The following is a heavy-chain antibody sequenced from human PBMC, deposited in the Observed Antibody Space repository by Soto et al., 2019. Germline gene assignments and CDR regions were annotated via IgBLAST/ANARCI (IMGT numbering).Heavy chain of an antibody. CDR2: INHSGNT. Sequence: ASETLSLTCSIYGVSFSGYYWSCIRQPPGKGLEWIGEINHSGNTNYNPSLKSRVTISVDTSNNQFSLKLNSVTAADTAVYYCASSGPAVLKGFYYPDMDVWGQGTTVTGSS. V-gene: IGHV4-34*01. CDR1: GVSFSGYY. CDR3: ASSGPAVLKGFYYPDMDV. J-gene: IGHJ6*02. D-gene: IGHD2-2*01.